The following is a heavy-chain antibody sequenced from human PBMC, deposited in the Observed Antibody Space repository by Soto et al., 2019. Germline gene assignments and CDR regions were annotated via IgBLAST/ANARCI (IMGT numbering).Heavy chain of an antibody. CDR1: GFTLSGYE. D-gene: IGHD1-26*01. J-gene: IGHJ4*02. Sequence: QPGGSLRLSCAASGFTLSGYEMNWVRQAPGKGLEWVSYISSSGNLTYYADSVKGRFTISRDNAKNSLYLQMDSLRVEDTAVFYCAREGGMYHFDLWGQGSLVTVSS. CDR2: ISSSGNLT. V-gene: IGHV3-48*03. CDR3: AREGGMYHFDL.